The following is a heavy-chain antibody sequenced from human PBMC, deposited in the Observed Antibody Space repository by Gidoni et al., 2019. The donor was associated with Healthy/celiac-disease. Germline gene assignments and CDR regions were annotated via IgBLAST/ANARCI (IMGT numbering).Heavy chain of an antibody. CDR1: GFTFDAYA. CDR3: AKDRGDCSSTSCYRSHYYYGMDV. D-gene: IGHD2-2*01. V-gene: IGHV3-9*01. J-gene: IGHJ6*02. CDR2: ISWNSGSI. Sequence: EVQLVESGGGLVQPGRSLRLSCAASGFTFDAYAMHWVRKAPGKGLEWVSGISWNSGSIGYADSVKGRFTISRDNAKNSLYLQMNSLRAEDTALYYCAKDRGDCSSTSCYRSHYYYGMDVWGQGTTVTVSS.